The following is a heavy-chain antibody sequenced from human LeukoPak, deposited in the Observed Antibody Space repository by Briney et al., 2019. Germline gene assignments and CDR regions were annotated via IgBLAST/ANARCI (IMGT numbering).Heavy chain of an antibody. D-gene: IGHD3-10*01. J-gene: IGHJ6*03. Sequence: PGGSLRLSCAASGFTFSSYAMSWVRQAPGKGLEWVSAISGSGGSTYYADSVKGRFTISRDNSKSTLYLQMNSLRAEDTAVYYCAKGEYGSGYYYMDVWGKGTTVTVSS. V-gene: IGHV3-23*01. CDR2: ISGSGGST. CDR3: AKGEYGSGYYYMDV. CDR1: GFTFSSYA.